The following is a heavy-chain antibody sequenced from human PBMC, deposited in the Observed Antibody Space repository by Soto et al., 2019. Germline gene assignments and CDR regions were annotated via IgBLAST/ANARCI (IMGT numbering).Heavy chain of an antibody. D-gene: IGHD4-4*01. Sequence: TLSLTCTVSGGSISSGGYYWSWIRQHPGKGLEWIGYIYYSGSTYYNPSLKSRVTISVDTSKNQFSLKLSSVTAADTAVYYCARDFHDYSIVIWFIPRRQGSTLTPSS. CDR2: IYYSGST. J-gene: IGHJ5*02. CDR3: ARDFHDYSIVIWFIP. V-gene: IGHV4-31*03. CDR1: GGSISSGGYY.